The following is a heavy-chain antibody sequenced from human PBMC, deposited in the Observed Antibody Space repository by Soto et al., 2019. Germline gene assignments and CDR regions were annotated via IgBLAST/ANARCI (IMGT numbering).Heavy chain of an antibody. Sequence: QVQLVQSGAEVKKPGASVKVSCKASGYTFTSYGISWVRQAPGQGLEWMGWISAYNGNTNYAQKLQGRVTMTTDTTTSRAYMELRSLRSDDTAVYYCAREWAFNADSYYHYGMDVWGQGTTVTFSS. CDR1: GYTFTSYG. CDR3: AREWAFNADSYYHYGMDV. V-gene: IGHV1-18*01. J-gene: IGHJ6*02. CDR2: ISAYNGNT.